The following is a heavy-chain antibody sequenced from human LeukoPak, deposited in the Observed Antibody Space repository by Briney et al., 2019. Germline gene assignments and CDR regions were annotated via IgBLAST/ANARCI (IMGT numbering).Heavy chain of an antibody. Sequence: SETLSLTCAVYGGSFSGYYWSWIRQPPGKGLERIGEINHSGSTNYNPSLKSRVTISVGTSKNQFSLKLSSVTAADTAVYYCARASMVRGVIGYWGQGTLVTVSS. CDR2: INHSGST. CDR3: ARASMVRGVIGY. D-gene: IGHD3-10*01. J-gene: IGHJ4*02. CDR1: GGSFSGYY. V-gene: IGHV4-34*01.